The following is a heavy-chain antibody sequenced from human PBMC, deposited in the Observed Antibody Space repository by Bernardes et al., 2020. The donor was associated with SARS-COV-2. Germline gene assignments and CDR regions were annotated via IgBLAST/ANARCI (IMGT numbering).Heavy chain of an antibody. CDR3: ARSRPGSVSNWFDP. V-gene: IGHV4-59*01. J-gene: IGHJ5*02. CDR1: GGSISSYY. CDR2: IHYSGST. Sequence: SETLSLTCTVSGGSISSYYWSWIRQPPGKGLEWIGYIHYSGSTNYNPSLKSRVTISVDTSKNQFSLKLSSVTAADTAVYYCARSRPGSVSNWFDPWGQGTLVTVSS. D-gene: IGHD2-15*01.